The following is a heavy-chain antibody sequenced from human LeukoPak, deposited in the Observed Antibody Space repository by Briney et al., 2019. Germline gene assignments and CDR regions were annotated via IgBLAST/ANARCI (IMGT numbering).Heavy chain of an antibody. CDR1: GFTFSNYA. V-gene: IGHV3-30-3*01. J-gene: IGHJ1*01. CDR3: ARALAVAGTQYFQH. D-gene: IGHD6-19*01. CDR2: ISYDGSNK. Sequence: GGSLRLSCAASGFTFSNYAMHWVRQAPGKELEWVAVISYDGSNKYYADSGKGRFTISRDNSKNTLYLQMNSLRAEDTAVYYCARALAVAGTQYFQHWGQGTLVTVSS.